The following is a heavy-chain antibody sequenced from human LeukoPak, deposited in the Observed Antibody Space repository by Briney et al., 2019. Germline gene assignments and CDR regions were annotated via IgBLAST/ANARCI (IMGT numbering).Heavy chain of an antibody. V-gene: IGHV1-69*05. J-gene: IGHJ5*02. CDR1: GGTFSSYA. CDR2: IIPIFGTA. Sequence: ASVKVSCKASGGTFSSYAISWVRQAPGQGLEWMGGIIPIFGTANYAQKFQGRVTITTDESTSTAYMELSSLRSEDTAVYYCARAAGDWNDGFDPWGQGTPVTVSS. D-gene: IGHD1-1*01. CDR3: ARAAGDWNDGFDP.